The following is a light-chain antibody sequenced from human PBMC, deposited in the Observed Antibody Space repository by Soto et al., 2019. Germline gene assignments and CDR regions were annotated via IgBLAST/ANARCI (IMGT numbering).Light chain of an antibody. CDR1: QSVSSN. J-gene: IGKJ5*01. CDR2: GAS. V-gene: IGKV3-15*01. Sequence: EIVMTQSPATLSVSPGERAILSCRASQSVSSNLAWYQQKPGQAPRLLVYGASTRATGIPARFSGSGSGTEFTLTISSLQSDDFATYYCQQYNTYSTFGQGTQLE. CDR3: QQYNTYST.